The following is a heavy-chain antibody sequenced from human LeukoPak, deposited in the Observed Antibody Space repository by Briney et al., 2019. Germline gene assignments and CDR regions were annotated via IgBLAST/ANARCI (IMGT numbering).Heavy chain of an antibody. CDR3: ARFGGYYYYYYYMDV. CDR1: GGSFSGYY. CDR2: INHSGST. J-gene: IGHJ6*03. Sequence: TSETLSLTCAVYGGSFSGYYWSWIRQPPGKGLEWIGEINHSGSTNYNPSLKSRVTMSVDTSKNQFSLKLSSVTAADTAVYYCARFGGYYYYYYYMDVWGKGTTVTVSS. V-gene: IGHV4-34*01. D-gene: IGHD3-10*01.